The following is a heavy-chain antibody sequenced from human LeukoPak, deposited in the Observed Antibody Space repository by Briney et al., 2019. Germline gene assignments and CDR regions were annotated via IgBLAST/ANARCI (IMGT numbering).Heavy chain of an antibody. V-gene: IGHV4-4*07. CDR2: IYSSGST. CDR1: GGSISSYY. J-gene: IGHJ4*02. D-gene: IGHD6-19*01. Sequence: SETLSLTCTVSGGSISSYYWSWIRQPAGKGLEWIGRIYSSGSTNYNPSLKSRVTMSVDTSKNQFSLKLRSVTAADTAVYYCASSGLTSVAFDYWGQETLVTVSS. CDR3: ASSGLTSVAFDY.